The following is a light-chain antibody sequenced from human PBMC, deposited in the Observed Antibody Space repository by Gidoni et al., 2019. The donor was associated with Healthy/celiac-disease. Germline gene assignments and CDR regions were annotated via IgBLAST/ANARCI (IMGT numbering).Light chain of an antibody. CDR3: SSYAGSNNYV. CDR1: SSDVGGYNY. V-gene: IGLV2-8*01. CDR2: EVS. J-gene: IGLJ1*01. Sequence: QSALTQPPSASGSPDQSVTISCTGTSSDVGGYNYVSWYQQHPGKAPKLMIYEVSKRPSGVPDRFSGSKSGNTASLTVSGLQAEDEADYYCSSYAGSNNYVFGTGTKVXV.